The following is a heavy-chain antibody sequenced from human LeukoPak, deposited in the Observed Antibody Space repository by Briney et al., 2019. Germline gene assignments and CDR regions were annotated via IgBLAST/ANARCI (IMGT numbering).Heavy chain of an antibody. J-gene: IGHJ4*02. Sequence: GGSLRLSCAASGFTFTTYWVIWVRQAPGKGLEWVAVLSYDGSNRYYADSVKGRFTISRDNSKNTLYLQMNSLRAEDTAVYYCAKDASTVTLHADYWGQGTLVTVSS. V-gene: IGHV3-30*18. CDR2: LSYDGSNR. CDR3: AKDASTVTLHADY. CDR1: GFTFTTYW. D-gene: IGHD4-17*01.